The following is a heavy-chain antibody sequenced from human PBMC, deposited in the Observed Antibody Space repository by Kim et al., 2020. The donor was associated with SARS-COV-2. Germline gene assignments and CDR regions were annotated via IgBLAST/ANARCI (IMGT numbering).Heavy chain of an antibody. D-gene: IGHD3-9*01. CDR1: GFTFSSYS. J-gene: IGHJ6*02. V-gene: IGHV3-48*04. CDR3: ARPLDWSSSRYYYYYGMDV. Sequence: GGSLRLSCAASGFTFSSYSMNWVRQAPGKGLEWVSYISSSSSTIYYADSVKGRFTISRDNAKNSLYLQMNSLRAEDTAVYYCARPLDWSSSRYYYYYGMDVWGQGTTVTVSS. CDR2: ISSSSSTI.